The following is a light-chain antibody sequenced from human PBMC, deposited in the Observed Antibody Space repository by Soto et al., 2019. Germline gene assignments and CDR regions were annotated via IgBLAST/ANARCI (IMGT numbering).Light chain of an antibody. CDR1: SSDVGTYNL. Sequence: QSALTQPASVSGSPGQSITISCTGTSSDVGTYNLVSWHQHHPGKAPKLMIFESTKRPSGVSNRFSGSKSGNTASLTISGLQAEDEADYYCCSYTGTSSWVFGGGTKLTVL. V-gene: IGLV2-23*01. J-gene: IGLJ3*02. CDR2: EST. CDR3: CSYTGTSSWV.